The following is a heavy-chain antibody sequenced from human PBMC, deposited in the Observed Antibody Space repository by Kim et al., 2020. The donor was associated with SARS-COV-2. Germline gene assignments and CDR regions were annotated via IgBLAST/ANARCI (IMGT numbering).Heavy chain of an antibody. Sequence: GRFTSSRDNSKNTLYLQMNSLRDEDTAVYYCAKDLGNHPYYYYDYGMDVWGQGTTVTVSS. V-gene: IGHV3-23*01. J-gene: IGHJ6*02. CDR3: AKDLGNHPYYYYDYGMDV.